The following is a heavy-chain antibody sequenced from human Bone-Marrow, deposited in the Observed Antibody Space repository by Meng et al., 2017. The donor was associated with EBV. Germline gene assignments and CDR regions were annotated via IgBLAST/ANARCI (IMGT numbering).Heavy chain of an antibody. CDR1: GFTFSSYW. CDR2: IKSDGSST. CDR3: ARGDGSGSYGLAPIDY. J-gene: IGHJ4*02. Sequence: EVQVVESXGGLVQPGXSLRLSXAASGFTFSSYWMHWVRQVPGKGLVWVSRIKSDGSSTGYADSVKGRFTISRDNAKNTLYLQMNSLRAEDTAVYYCARGDGSGSYGLAPIDYWGQGTLVTVSS. V-gene: IGHV3-74*01. D-gene: IGHD3-10*01.